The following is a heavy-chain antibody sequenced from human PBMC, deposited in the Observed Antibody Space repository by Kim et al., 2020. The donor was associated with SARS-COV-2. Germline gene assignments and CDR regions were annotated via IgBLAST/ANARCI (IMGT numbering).Heavy chain of an antibody. Sequence: RQAPGKGLVWVSRINADGSNTIFADSVKGRFTISRDNAKNTLYLQMNSLRAEDTAVYYCARTSNRGFDNWGQGTLVTVSS. D-gene: IGHD3-16*01. V-gene: IGHV3-74*01. CDR2: INADGSNT. J-gene: IGHJ4*02. CDR3: ARTSNRGFDN.